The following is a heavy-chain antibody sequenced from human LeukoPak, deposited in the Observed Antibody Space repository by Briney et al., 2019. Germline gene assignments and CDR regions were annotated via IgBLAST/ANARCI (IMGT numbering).Heavy chain of an antibody. V-gene: IGHV3-23*01. CDR3: AKDQGYSYYYLDY. D-gene: IGHD5-18*01. Sequence: GGSLRLSCAASGFTFNHHAMSGARQAPGKGLEWVSGINGNGARTYYSDSVKGRFTISRDNSKNTLYLQLSTLRAEDTAIYYCAKDQGYSYYYLDYWGQGTLVTVSS. CDR2: INGNGART. CDR1: GFTFNHHA. J-gene: IGHJ4*02.